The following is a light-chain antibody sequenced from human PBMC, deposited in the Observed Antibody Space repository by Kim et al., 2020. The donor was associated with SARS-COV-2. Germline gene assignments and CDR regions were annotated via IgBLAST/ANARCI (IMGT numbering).Light chain of an antibody. CDR3: NSRDSSGNHLV. CDR2: GKN. CDR1: SLRSYY. J-gene: IGLJ2*01. V-gene: IGLV3-19*01. Sequence: SSELTQDPAVSVALGQTVRITCQGDSLRSYYASWYQQKPGQAPVLVIYGKNNRPSGIPDRFSGSSSGNTASLTITGAQAEDKADYYCNSRDSSGNHLVFGGGTQLTVL.